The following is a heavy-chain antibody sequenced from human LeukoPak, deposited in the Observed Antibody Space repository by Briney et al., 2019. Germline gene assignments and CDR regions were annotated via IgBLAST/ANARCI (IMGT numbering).Heavy chain of an antibody. CDR1: GFTFSSYG. J-gene: IGHJ4*02. D-gene: IGHD3-3*01. Sequence: GGSLRLSCAASGFTFSSYGMYWVRRAPGKGLEWVAVISYDGSNKYYADSVKGRFTISRDNSKNTLYLQMNSLRAEDTAVYYCAKNVLRFLEWLFDYWGQGTLVTVSS. V-gene: IGHV3-30*18. CDR3: AKNVLRFLEWLFDY. CDR2: ISYDGSNK.